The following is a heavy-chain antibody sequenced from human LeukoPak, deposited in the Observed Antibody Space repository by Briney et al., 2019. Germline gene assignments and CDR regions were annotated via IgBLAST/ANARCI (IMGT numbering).Heavy chain of an antibody. CDR3: ARADFGWDYDY. CDR1: GASISINDHY. Sequence: SQTLSLTCSVSGASISINDHYWTWIRQPPGKGLEWIGYIYHSGVTDYNPSLESRVIISVDTSKNQFYLNLKSVTAADTALYYCARADFGWDYDYWGQGTLVTVTS. J-gene: IGHJ4*02. CDR2: IYHSGVT. D-gene: IGHD4-17*01. V-gene: IGHV4-30-4*08.